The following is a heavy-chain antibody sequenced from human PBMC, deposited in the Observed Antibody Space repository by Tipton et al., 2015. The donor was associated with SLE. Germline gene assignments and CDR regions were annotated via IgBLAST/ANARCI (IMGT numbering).Heavy chain of an antibody. CDR2: INHSGST. CDR1: GGSFSGYY. D-gene: IGHD6-13*01. J-gene: IGHJ5*02. Sequence: AGLVKPSETLSLTCAVYGGSFSGYYWSWIRQPPGKGLEWIGEINHSGSTNYNPSLKSRVTISVDTSKNQFSLKLSSVTAADTAVYYCARGTLTQGRIAAAGWNWFDPWGQGTLVTVSS. V-gene: IGHV4-34*01. CDR3: ARGTLTQGRIAAAGWNWFDP.